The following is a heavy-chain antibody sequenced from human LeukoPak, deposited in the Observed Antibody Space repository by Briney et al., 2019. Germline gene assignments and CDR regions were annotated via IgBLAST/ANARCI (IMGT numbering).Heavy chain of an antibody. D-gene: IGHD2-2*01. CDR3: ARGHQSYQLKYKNFDY. CDR2: INHSGST. J-gene: IGHJ4*02. CDR1: GGSFSGYY. Sequence: SETLSLTCAVYGGSFSGYYWSWIRQPPGKGLEWIGEINHSGSTNYNPSLKSRVTISVDTSKNQFSLKLSSVTAADTAVYYCARGHQSYQLKYKNFDYWAREPWSPSPQ. V-gene: IGHV4-34*01.